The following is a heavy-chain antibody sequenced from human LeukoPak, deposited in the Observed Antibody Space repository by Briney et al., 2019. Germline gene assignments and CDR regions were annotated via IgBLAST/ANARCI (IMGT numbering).Heavy chain of an antibody. V-gene: IGHV3-23*01. CDR3: AKEGRLTVAAVVVETYFDY. CDR1: GFTFDDYA. CDR2: ISGSGGHT. Sequence: PGPSLRPSCAPSGFTFDDYATHWVRLAPGECLEWDSGISGSGGHTYYTGTVKGPFTIYRDNSGPTVSLQMNGLTTDDTAVYFCAKEGRLTVAAVVVETYFDYWGPGTPVIVSA. D-gene: IGHD3-22*01. J-gene: IGHJ4*02.